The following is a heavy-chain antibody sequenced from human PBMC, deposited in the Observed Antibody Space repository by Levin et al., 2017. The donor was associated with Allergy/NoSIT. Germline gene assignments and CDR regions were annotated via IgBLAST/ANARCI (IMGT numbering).Heavy chain of an antibody. CDR1: GGSISSGDYY. CDR2: IYYSGST. V-gene: IGHV4-30-4*01. CDR3: ARARPNYYDSSGCDAFDI. J-gene: IGHJ3*02. Sequence: SQTLSLTCTVSGGSISSGDYYWRWIRQPPGKGLEWIGYIYYSGSTYYNPSLKSRVTISVDTSKNQFSLKLSSVTAADTAVYYCARARPNYYDSSGCDAFDIWGQGTMVTVSS. D-gene: IGHD3-22*01.